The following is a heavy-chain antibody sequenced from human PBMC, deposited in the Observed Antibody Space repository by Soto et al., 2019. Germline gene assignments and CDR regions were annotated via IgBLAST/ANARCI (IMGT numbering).Heavy chain of an antibody. J-gene: IGHJ4*02. D-gene: IGHD5-12*01. V-gene: IGHV3-21*01. CDR1: GFTFSSYS. CDR2: ISSSTSYM. CDR3: ARDFRDGYYFDY. Sequence: EVQLVESGGGLVTPGGSLRLSCAASGFTFSSYSMNWVRQAPGKGLEWVSSISSSTSYMYYADSVKGRFTISRDNAKNSLYLQMNSLRAEDTAVYYCARDFRDGYYFDYWGQGTLVTVSS.